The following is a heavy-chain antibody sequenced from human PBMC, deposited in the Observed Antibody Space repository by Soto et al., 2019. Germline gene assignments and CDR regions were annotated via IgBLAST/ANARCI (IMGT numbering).Heavy chain of an antibody. CDR3: ARKLLGDCTSTSCYYGLDV. Sequence: PTETLSLTCTVSGGSISSSSSYWGWIRQPPGKGLEWLGSIYYSGTTYYNPSLKSRVTVSVHTSKNQFSLKLTSMTAADTARYYCARKLLGDCTSTSCYYGLDVGGQGNTVT. CDR1: GGSISSSSSY. J-gene: IGHJ6*02. D-gene: IGHD2-2*01. V-gene: IGHV4-39*01. CDR2: IYYSGTT.